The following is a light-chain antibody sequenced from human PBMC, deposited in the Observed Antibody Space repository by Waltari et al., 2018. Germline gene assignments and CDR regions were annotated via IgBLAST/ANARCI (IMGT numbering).Light chain of an antibody. Sequence: DIVLTQSPATLSLSPGERATLSCRASQSVSSYLAWYQQKPGQPPRLLIYDASNRATDIPARFSGSGSGTDFTLTSSSLAPEDFAVYYCQPGSNRLLTFGGGTKVEMK. V-gene: IGKV3-11*01. CDR2: DAS. J-gene: IGKJ4*01. CDR1: QSVSSY. CDR3: QPGSNRLLT.